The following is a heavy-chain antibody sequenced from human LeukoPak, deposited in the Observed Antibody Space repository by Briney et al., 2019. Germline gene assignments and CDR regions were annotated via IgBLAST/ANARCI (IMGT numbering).Heavy chain of an antibody. D-gene: IGHD3-22*01. CDR2: IKEDGSQT. CDR1: GFTFSTHW. V-gene: IGHV3-7*01. CDR3: ARTKDYYDSSGCFDY. Sequence: PGGSLRLSCVASGFTFSTHWVSWVRQAPGKGLEWVANIKEDGSQTDYVDSVKGRFTISRDNAKNSVFLQMNSLRAEDTAVYYCARTKDYYDSSGCFDYWGQGTLVTVSS. J-gene: IGHJ4*02.